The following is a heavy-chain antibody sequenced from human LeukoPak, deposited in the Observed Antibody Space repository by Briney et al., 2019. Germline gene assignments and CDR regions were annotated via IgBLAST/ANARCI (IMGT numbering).Heavy chain of an antibody. CDR3: ARDAVTMDY. Sequence: GGSLRLSCAASGFTFTSYWMHWVRQAPGKGLVWVSRISSDGSSTSYADLVKGRFTISRDNAKNTLYLQMNSLRVEDTAVYYCARDAVTMDYWGQGTLVTVSS. CDR1: GFTFTSYW. J-gene: IGHJ4*02. V-gene: IGHV3-74*01. CDR2: ISSDGSST. D-gene: IGHD4-17*01.